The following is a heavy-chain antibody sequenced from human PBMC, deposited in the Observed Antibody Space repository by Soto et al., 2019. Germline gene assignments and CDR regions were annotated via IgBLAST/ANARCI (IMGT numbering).Heavy chain of an antibody. CDR1: GFRNYG. D-gene: IGHD3-10*01. CDR3: ARDRGEVGSGGSFFDY. CDR2: IWHDGSKK. J-gene: IGHJ4*02. Sequence: QVQLVVSGGGVVQPGRSLRLSCAASGFRNYGMHWVRQAPGKGLEWVALIWHDGSKKHYADSVKGRFTISRDDSKNTVDLQMNSLRADDTAVYYWARDRGEVGSGGSFFDYWGQGTLVTVSS. V-gene: IGHV3-33*01.